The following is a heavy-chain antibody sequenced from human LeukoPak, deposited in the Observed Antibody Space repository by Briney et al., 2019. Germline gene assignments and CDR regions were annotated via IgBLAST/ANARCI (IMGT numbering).Heavy chain of an antibody. Sequence: SETQSLTCTVSGVSISSSYWSWIRQPAGKGLEWIGRIYSSGSTNYNPSLKSRVTMSVDTSKNQFSLKLSSVTAADAAVYYCARGFTSAINWFDPWGQGALVTVSS. D-gene: IGHD2-2*01. J-gene: IGHJ5*02. CDR2: IYSSGST. CDR1: GVSISSSY. V-gene: IGHV4-4*07. CDR3: ARGFTSAINWFDP.